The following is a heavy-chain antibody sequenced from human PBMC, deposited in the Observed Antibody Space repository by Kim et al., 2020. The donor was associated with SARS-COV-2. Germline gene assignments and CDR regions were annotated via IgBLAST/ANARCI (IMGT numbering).Heavy chain of an antibody. CDR3: ARDNSWGSGSYYNSGAFDI. Sequence: ASVKVSCKASGYTFTSYGISWVRQAPGQGLEWMGCISAYNGNTNYAQKLQGRVTMTTDTSTSTAYMELRSLRSDDTAVYYCARDNSWGSGSYYNSGAFDIWSQGTMVTVSS. CDR1: GYTFTSYG. V-gene: IGHV1-18*01. D-gene: IGHD3-10*01. CDR2: ISAYNGNT. J-gene: IGHJ3*02.